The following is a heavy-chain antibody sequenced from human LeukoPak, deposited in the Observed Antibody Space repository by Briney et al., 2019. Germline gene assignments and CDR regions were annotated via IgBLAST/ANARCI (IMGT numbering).Heavy chain of an antibody. CDR1: GDSFSSYY. CDR2: IYYNGNT. J-gene: IGHJ4*02. Sequence: SETLSLTCTVSGDSFSSYYWSWIRQPPGKGLEWIAYIYYNGNTNYSPSLRSRVTISVDTSKNQFSLSLRSVTAADTADYYCARHDFGDYFLYWGQGARVTVSS. D-gene: IGHD4-17*01. CDR3: ARHDFGDYFLY. V-gene: IGHV4-59*08.